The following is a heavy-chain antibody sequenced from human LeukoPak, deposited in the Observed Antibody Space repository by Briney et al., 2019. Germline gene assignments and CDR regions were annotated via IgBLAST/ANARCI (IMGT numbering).Heavy chain of an antibody. J-gene: IGHJ4*02. CDR2: INPNSGGT. CDR3: ARDRDGESDHDY. D-gene: IGHD3-10*01. CDR1: GYTFTGYY. V-gene: IGHV1-2*02. Sequence: ASVKVSCEASGYTFTGYYMHWVRPAPGQGLEWMGWINPNSGGTNYAQKFQGRVTMTRDTSISTAYMELSRLRSDDTAVYYCARDRDGESDHDYWGQGTLVTVSS.